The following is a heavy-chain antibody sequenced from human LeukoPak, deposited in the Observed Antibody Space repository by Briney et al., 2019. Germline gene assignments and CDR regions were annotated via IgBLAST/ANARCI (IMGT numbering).Heavy chain of an antibody. J-gene: IGHJ4*02. Sequence: PSETLSLTCTVSGDSFTSVTDYWAWIRQPPGKGLEWIASGDYSGGTYYNPSLESRVAISADMSKNQFSLKLSSVTAADTAVYYCARLTTYNGYVDYWGQGTLVTVSS. CDR2: GDYSGGT. CDR1: GDSFTSVTDY. V-gene: IGHV4-39*07. D-gene: IGHD5-18*01. CDR3: ARLTTYNGYVDY.